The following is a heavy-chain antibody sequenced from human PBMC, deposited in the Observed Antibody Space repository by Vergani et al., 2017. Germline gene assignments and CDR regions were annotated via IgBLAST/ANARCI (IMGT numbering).Heavy chain of an antibody. CDR2: IYYSGST. CDR1: GGSISSYY. Sequence: QVQLQESGPGLVKPSETLSLTCTVSGGSISSYYWSWIRQPPGKGLEWIGYIYYSGSTNYNPFLKSRVTISVDTSKNQFSLKLSCVTDADTAVYYCARDRANLGRRESLDIWGQGTMVTVSS. D-gene: IGHD3-10*01. J-gene: IGHJ3*02. V-gene: IGHV4-59*01. CDR3: ARDRANLGRRESLDI.